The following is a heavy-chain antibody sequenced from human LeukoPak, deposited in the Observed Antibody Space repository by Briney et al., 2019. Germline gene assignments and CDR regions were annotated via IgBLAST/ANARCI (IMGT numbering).Heavy chain of an antibody. D-gene: IGHD2-2*01. Sequence: PGGSLRLSCAASGFTFSSYAMHWVRQAPGKGLEWVAVISYDGSNKYYADSVKGRFTISRGNSKNTLYLQMNSLRAEDTAVYYCASRLGGSTLEPYFDYWGQGTLVTVSS. CDR2: ISYDGSNK. CDR3: ASRLGGSTLEPYFDY. V-gene: IGHV3-30-3*01. CDR1: GFTFSSYA. J-gene: IGHJ4*02.